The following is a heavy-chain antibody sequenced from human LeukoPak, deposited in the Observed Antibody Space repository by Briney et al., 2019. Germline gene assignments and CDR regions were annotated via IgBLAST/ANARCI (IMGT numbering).Heavy chain of an antibody. V-gene: IGHV3-30*03. J-gene: IGHJ4*02. CDR1: GFTFSSYG. D-gene: IGHD1-26*01. Sequence: GGSLRLSCAASGFTFSSYGMHWVRQAPGKGLEWVAVISYDGSNKYYADSVKGRFTISRDNSKNTLYLQMNSLRAGDTAVYYCVFSGRSPFDYWGPGTLVTVSS. CDR3: VFSGRSPFDY. CDR2: ISYDGSNK.